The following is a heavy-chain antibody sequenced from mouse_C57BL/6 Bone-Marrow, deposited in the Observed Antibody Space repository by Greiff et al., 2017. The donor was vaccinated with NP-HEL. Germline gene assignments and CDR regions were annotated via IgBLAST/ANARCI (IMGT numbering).Heavy chain of an antibody. Sequence: VKVVESGPGLVQPSQSLSITCTVSGFSLTSYGVHWVRQSPGKGLEWLGVIWSGGSTDYNAAFISRLSISKDNSKSQVFFKMNSLQADDTAIYYCARNRVYGSSPYYAMDYWGQGTSVTVSS. V-gene: IGHV2-2*01. J-gene: IGHJ4*01. CDR2: IWSGGST. D-gene: IGHD1-1*01. CDR3: ARNRVYGSSPYYAMDY. CDR1: GFSLTSYG.